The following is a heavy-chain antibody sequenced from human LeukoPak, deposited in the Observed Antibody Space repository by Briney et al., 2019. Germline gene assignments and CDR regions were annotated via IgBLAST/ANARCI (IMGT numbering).Heavy chain of an antibody. CDR3: ARELAVGGTWFDP. J-gene: IGHJ5*02. CDR1: GFTFSSYG. CDR2: IKSDGSTT. Sequence: GGSLRLSCAASGFTFSSYGMHWVRQAPGKGLVWVSRIKSDGSTTNYADSVKGRFTISRDNAKNTLYLQMNSLRAEDTAVYYCARELAVGGTWFDPWGQGTLVTVSS. D-gene: IGHD6-19*01. V-gene: IGHV3-74*01.